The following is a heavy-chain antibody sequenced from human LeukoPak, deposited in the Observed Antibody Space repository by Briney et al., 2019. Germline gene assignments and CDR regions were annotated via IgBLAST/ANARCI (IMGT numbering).Heavy chain of an antibody. Sequence: PSETLSLTCTVSGGSISSYYWSWIRQPAGKGLEWIGRIYTSGSTNYNPSLKSRVTMSVDTSKNHFSLKLSSVTAADTAVYYCARVSQGVVWFGELGYFDYWGQGTLVTVSS. CDR2: IYTSGST. J-gene: IGHJ4*02. CDR1: GGSISSYY. D-gene: IGHD3-10*01. CDR3: ARVSQGVVWFGELGYFDY. V-gene: IGHV4-4*07.